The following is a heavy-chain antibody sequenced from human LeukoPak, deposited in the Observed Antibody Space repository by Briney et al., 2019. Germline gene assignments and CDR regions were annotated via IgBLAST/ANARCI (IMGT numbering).Heavy chain of an antibody. D-gene: IGHD3-10*01. CDR1: GFSFSNYE. J-gene: IGHJ4*02. Sequence: PGGSLRLSCAASGFSFSNYEMNWVRQAPGKGLEWISYISSSGGTIYYADSVKGRFTVSRDNAKNSVYLQMNSLRAEDTAVYYCARDFGSYYLDYWGQGTLVTVSS. V-gene: IGHV3-48*03. CDR3: ARDFGSYYLDY. CDR2: ISSSGGTI.